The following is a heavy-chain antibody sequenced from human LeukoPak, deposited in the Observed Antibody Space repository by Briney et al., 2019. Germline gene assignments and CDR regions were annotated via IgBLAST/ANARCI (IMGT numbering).Heavy chain of an antibody. CDR2: ILTVFGTT. J-gene: IGHJ4*02. D-gene: IGHD4-17*01. CDR3: ARSKSVTYGFDY. V-gene: IGHV1-69*05. Sequence: SVKVSCKASGDSFKNYAVSWVRQAPGQGFEWMGGILTVFGTTNYEQKFQDRLTITTDESTATAYMELNSLTSDDTAVYYCARSKSVTYGFDYWGQGTLVIVSS. CDR1: GDSFKNYA.